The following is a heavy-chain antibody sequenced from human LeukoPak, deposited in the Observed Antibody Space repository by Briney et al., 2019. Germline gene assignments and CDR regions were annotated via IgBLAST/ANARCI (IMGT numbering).Heavy chain of an antibody. CDR2: IYYSGST. Sequence: PSETLSLTCTVSGGSISSSSYYWGWIRQPPGKGLEWIGSIYYSGSTYYNPSLKSRVTISVDTSKNQFSLKLSSVTAADTAVYYCAREIGLYYYYYMDVWGKGTTVTVSS. J-gene: IGHJ6*03. D-gene: IGHD3-22*01. CDR1: GGSISSSSYY. CDR3: AREIGLYYYYYMDV. V-gene: IGHV4-39*07.